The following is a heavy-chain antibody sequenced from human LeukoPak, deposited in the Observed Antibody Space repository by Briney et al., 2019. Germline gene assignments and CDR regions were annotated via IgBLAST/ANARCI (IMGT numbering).Heavy chain of an antibody. J-gene: IGHJ4*02. V-gene: IGHV5-51*01. CDR3: ARLIGWLQFDY. CDR2: IFPGDSDT. CDR1: GYSFTSYW. D-gene: IGHD5-24*01. Sequence: GESLKISCKASGYSFTSYWFGWVGRMPGKGLQGLETIFPGDSDTRYSPSFQGQVTTSADKSTSTAYLQWSSMKASDTAMYYCARLIGWLQFDYWGQGTLATVSS.